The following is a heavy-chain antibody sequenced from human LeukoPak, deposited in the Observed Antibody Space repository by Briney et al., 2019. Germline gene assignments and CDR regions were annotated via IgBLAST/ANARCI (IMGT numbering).Heavy chain of an antibody. CDR3: ARSERERIVLVVYAYFDY. D-gene: IGHD2-8*02. Sequence: SETLSLTCTVSGGSISSSSYYWGWIRQPPGKGLEWIGSIYYSGSTYYNPSLKSRVTMSVDTSKNQFSLKLSSVTAADTAVYYCARSERERIVLVVYAYFDYWGQGTLVTVSS. CDR2: IYYSGST. CDR1: GGSISSSSYY. J-gene: IGHJ4*02. V-gene: IGHV4-39*01.